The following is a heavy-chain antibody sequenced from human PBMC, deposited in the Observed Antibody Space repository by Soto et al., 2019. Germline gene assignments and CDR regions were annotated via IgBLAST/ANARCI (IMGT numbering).Heavy chain of an antibody. V-gene: IGHV3-49*03. CDR1: VFTFGDYG. J-gene: IGHJ6*01. CDR2: IRSKPYARTT. D-gene: IGHD3-10*01. CDR3: AKELCSMVRGASYYPYGMDV. Sequence: GSLGFSCTTSVFTFGDYGMSWFRQAPGKGLDWVGFIRSKPYARTTEYGASAKGRFTSSRDDSKSIAYLQMNSLKTDDTAVYYCAKELCSMVRGASYYPYGMDVWGHGTTVTGSA.